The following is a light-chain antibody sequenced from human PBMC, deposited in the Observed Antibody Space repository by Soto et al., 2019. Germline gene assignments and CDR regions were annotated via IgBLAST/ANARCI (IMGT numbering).Light chain of an antibody. CDR1: SSDIGDYNY. CDR3: SSHTTSSTH. V-gene: IGLV2-14*03. Sequence: QSALTQPASVSASPGQSITISCTGTSSDIGDYNYVSWYQQHPGKAPKLMIYDVNNRPSGVSNRFSGSKSGNTASLTISGLQAEDEADYYCSSHTTSSTHFGTGTKVTVL. J-gene: IGLJ1*01. CDR2: DVN.